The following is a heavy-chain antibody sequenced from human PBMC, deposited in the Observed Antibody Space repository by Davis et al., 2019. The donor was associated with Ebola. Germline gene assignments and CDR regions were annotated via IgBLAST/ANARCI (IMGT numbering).Heavy chain of an antibody. V-gene: IGHV4-59*01. CDR1: GGSISTYY. J-gene: IGHJ4*02. CDR2: IYYTGSA. Sequence: PSETLSLTCTVSGGSISTYYWIWIRQAPGKGLEYIGHIYYTGSAFHTPSLKGRATISVDTSSNQYSLRLTSVTAADTAIYYCARGTNYIGTGEYWGLGTQVTVSS. D-gene: IGHD1-7*01. CDR3: ARGTNYIGTGEY.